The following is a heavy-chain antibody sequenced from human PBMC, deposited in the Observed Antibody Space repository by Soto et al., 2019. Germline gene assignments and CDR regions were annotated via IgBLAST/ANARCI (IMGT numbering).Heavy chain of an antibody. D-gene: IGHD4-4*01. CDR3: ARTRLQNAFDI. Sequence: ASVEVSCKASGGTFSSYTISWVRQAPGQGLERMGWMNPNTGYTANAQKFQGRVTMTRNISISTVYMEWSSLSSEDTAVYYWARTRLQNAFDI. J-gene: IGHJ3*02. CDR1: GGTFSSYT. CDR2: MNPNTGYT. V-gene: IGHV1-8*02.